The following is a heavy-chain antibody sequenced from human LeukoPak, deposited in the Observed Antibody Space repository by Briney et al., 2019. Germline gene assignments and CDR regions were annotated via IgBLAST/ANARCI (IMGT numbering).Heavy chain of an antibody. CDR3: ARDKENYYDISGYLNY. CDR2: IIPIFGIA. J-gene: IGHJ4*02. V-gene: IGHV1-69*04. Sequence: ASVKVSCKASGGTFSSYAISWVRQAPGQGLEWMGRIIPIFGIANYAQKFQGRVTITADKSTSTAYMELSSLRSEDTAVYYCARDKENYYDISGYLNYWGQGTLVTVSS. CDR1: GGTFSSYA. D-gene: IGHD3-22*01.